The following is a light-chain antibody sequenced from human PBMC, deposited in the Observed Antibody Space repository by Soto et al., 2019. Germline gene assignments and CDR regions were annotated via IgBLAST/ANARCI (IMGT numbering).Light chain of an antibody. CDR3: CSYAGSSTYV. V-gene: IGLV2-23*02. CDR2: EVS. Sequence: SVLTQPSSGSGSPGQLITNSFTCNNNVVGIYNLVSWYQQHPGKAPKLMIYEVSKRPSGVSNRFSGSKSGNTASLTISGLQAEDEADYYCCSYAGSSTYVFGTGTKVTVL. J-gene: IGLJ1*01. CDR1: NNVVGIYNL.